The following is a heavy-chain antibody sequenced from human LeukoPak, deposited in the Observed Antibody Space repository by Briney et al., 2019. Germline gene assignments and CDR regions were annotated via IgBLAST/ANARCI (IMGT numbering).Heavy chain of an antibody. CDR2: ISSSSSYI. V-gene: IGHV3-21*04. CDR3: AKDKYDFWSGYRSRDI. J-gene: IGHJ3*02. D-gene: IGHD3-3*01. Sequence: PGGSLRLSCAASGFTFSSYSMNWVRQAPGKGLEWVSSISSSSSYIYYADSVKGRFTISRDNSKNTLYLQMNSLRAEDTAVYYCAKDKYDFWSGYRSRDIWGQGTMVTVSS. CDR1: GFTFSSYS.